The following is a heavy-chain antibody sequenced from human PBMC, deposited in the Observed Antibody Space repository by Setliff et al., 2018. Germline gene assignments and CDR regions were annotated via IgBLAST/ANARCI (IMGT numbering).Heavy chain of an antibody. CDR3: AKDKDVRVDYFDY. CDR1: GFTFSNYG. D-gene: IGHD3-10*01. Sequence: PGGSLRLSCAASGFTFSNYGMNWVRQAPGKGLEWVSSLSGSGGSTFYADSVQGRFTISRDNSKSTLYLQMNSLRAEDTAIYYCAKDKDVRVDYFDYWGPGTLVTVSS. CDR2: LSGSGGST. J-gene: IGHJ4*02. V-gene: IGHV3-23*01.